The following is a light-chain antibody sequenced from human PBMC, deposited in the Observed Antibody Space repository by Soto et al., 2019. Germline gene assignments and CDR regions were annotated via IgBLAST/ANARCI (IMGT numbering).Light chain of an antibody. J-gene: IGKJ5*01. CDR1: QSVSSN. Sequence: EVVLTHSPATLSVSPGERATLSSRASQSVSSNLACYQQKPGQAPRLLIHGASTRATGIPARFSGSGSGTEFSLTISSLQSEDFAVYYCQQYNNWPPITFGQGTRLEIK. CDR3: QQYNNWPPIT. V-gene: IGKV3-15*01. CDR2: GAS.